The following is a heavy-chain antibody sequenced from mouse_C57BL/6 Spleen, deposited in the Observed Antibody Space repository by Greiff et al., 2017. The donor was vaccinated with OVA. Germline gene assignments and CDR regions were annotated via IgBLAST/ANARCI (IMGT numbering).Heavy chain of an antibody. D-gene: IGHD1-1*01. CDR2: ISSGSSTI. CDR3: ARIGSSYQYYAMDY. J-gene: IGHJ4*01. CDR1: GFTFSDYG. V-gene: IGHV5-17*01. Sequence: DVKLVESGGGLVKPGGSLKLSCAASGFTFSDYGMHWVRQAPEKGLEWVAYISSGSSTIYYADTVKGRFTISRDNAKNTLFLQMTSLRSEDTAMYYCARIGSSYQYYAMDYWGQGTSVTVSS.